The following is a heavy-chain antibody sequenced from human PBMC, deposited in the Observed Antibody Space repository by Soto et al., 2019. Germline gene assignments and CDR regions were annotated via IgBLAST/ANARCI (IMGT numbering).Heavy chain of an antibody. J-gene: IGHJ4*02. CDR2: ISYDGSKR. D-gene: IGHD3-3*01. V-gene: IGHV3-30*18. CDR3: AKDQTLRDYDFWSGYYSRFDT. Sequence: QVQLVESGGGLVQPGRSLRLSCAASGFTFSNYVMHWVRQAPGKGLEWVAIISYDGSKRSFVDSVKGRFTVSRDNSKNTLYLQMNSLSHEDTAVYFCAKDQTLRDYDFWSGYYSRFDTWGQGTLVTVSS. CDR1: GFTFSNYV.